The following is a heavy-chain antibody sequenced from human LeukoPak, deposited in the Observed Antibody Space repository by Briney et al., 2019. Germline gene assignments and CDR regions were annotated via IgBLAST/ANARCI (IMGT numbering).Heavy chain of an antibody. J-gene: IGHJ4*02. CDR3: ARGAYCGGDCFYFDY. CDR1: GFTFDDYA. D-gene: IGHD2-21*02. Sequence: GGSLRLSCAASGFTFDDYAMHWVRQAPGKGLEWVSLISGDGGSTYYAGSVKGRFTISRDNAKNSLYLQMNSLRDEDTAVYYCARGAYCGGDCFYFDYWGQGTLATVSS. CDR2: ISGDGGST. V-gene: IGHV3-43*02.